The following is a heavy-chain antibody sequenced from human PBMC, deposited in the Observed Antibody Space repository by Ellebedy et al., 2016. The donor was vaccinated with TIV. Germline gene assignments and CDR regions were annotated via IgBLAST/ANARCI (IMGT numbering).Heavy chain of an antibody. CDR3: AKDIGEQWLVLYYFDY. Sequence: PGGSLRLSCAASGFTFDDYAMHWVRQAPGKGLEWVSGISWNSGSIGYADSVKGRFTISRDNAKNSLYLQMNSLRAEDTALYYCAKDIGEQWLVLYYFDYWGQGTLVTVSS. D-gene: IGHD6-19*01. J-gene: IGHJ4*02. V-gene: IGHV3-9*01. CDR2: ISWNSGSI. CDR1: GFTFDDYA.